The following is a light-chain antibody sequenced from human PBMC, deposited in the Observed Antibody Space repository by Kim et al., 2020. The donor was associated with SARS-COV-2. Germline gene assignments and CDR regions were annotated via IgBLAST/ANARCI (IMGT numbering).Light chain of an antibody. J-gene: IGKJ2*01. V-gene: IGKV1-16*02. Sequence: SASVGDRVTLVCRASQDITHYFAWFQQNPGSAPKSLIYAASRLQSGVPSKFSGSGSGTDFTLTINSLQPEDFATYYCQQYHSYPRTFGQGTKLVI. CDR1: QDITHY. CDR3: QQYHSYPRT. CDR2: AAS.